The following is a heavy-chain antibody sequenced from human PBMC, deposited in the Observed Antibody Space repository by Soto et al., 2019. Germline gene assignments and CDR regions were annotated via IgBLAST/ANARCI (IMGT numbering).Heavy chain of an antibody. Sequence: EVQLVESGGGVVRPGESLRLSCAASGFTCDDYGMTWVRQAPGKGLEWVSGINWNGGSIVYADSVKGRFTISRDNAKNSLYLQMNSLRAEDTALYYCARDPPYHYGSGSYWFDPWGQGTLVTVSS. CDR3: ARDPPYHYGSGSYWFDP. J-gene: IGHJ5*02. CDR1: GFTCDDYG. V-gene: IGHV3-20*04. D-gene: IGHD3-10*01. CDR2: INWNGGSI.